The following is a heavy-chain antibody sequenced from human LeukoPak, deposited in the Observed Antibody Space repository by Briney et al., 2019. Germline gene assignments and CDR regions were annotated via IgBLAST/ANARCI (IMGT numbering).Heavy chain of an antibody. Sequence: GGSLRLSCAASGFTFDDYGMSWVRQAPGKGLEWVSGINWNGGSTGYADSVKGRFTISRDNAKNSLYLQMNSLRAEDTALYYCARGKKYSSSSTSPRKTYYYDSSGYYYGYAFDIWGQGTMVTVSS. J-gene: IGHJ3*02. CDR1: GFTFDDYG. CDR2: INWNGGST. D-gene: IGHD3-22*01. CDR3: ARGKKYSSSSTSPRKTYYYDSSGYYYGYAFDI. V-gene: IGHV3-20*04.